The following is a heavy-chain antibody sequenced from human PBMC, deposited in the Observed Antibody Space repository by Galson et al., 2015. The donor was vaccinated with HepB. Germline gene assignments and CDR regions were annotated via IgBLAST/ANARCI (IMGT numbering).Heavy chain of an antibody. D-gene: IGHD2-2*01. V-gene: IGHV3-7*01. CDR2: IKQDGSEK. CDR3: ARDDCSSTSCYESHYYYYGMDV. Sequence: SLRLSCAASGFTFSGYWMSWVRQAPGKGLEWVANIKQDGSEKYYVDSVKGQFTISRDNSKNTLCLQMNSLRAEDTAVYYCARDDCSSTSCYESHYYYYGMDVWGQGTTVTVSS. CDR1: GFTFSGYW. J-gene: IGHJ6*02.